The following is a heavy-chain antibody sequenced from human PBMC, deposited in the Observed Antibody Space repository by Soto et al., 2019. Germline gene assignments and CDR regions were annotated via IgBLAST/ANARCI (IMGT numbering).Heavy chain of an antibody. CDR1: GFTFSSYG. V-gene: IGHV3-33*06. CDR2: IWYEGANE. CDR3: AKDVGNSRSYYFDF. J-gene: IGHJ4*02. D-gene: IGHD6-13*01. Sequence: QVQLVESGGGVVQPGTSLRLSCATSGFTFSSYGMYWVRQAPGKGLEWVAVIWYEGANEYYADSVKGRFTISRDNSKNTLYLQMKSLRAEDTAIYYCAKDVGNSRSYYFDFWGQGTLVTVSS.